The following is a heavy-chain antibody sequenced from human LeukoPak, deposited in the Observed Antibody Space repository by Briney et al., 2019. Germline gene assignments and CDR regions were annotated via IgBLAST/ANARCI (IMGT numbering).Heavy chain of an antibody. CDR1: GFTFSSYA. CDR3: AISPLMVRGVIVDY. Sequence: PGGSLRLSCAASGFTFSSYAMSWVCQAPGKGLEWVSAISGSGGSTYYADSVKGRFTISRDNSKNTLYLQMNSLRAEDTAVYYCAISPLMVRGVIVDYWGQGTLVTVSS. J-gene: IGHJ4*02. D-gene: IGHD3-10*01. V-gene: IGHV3-23*01. CDR2: ISGSGGST.